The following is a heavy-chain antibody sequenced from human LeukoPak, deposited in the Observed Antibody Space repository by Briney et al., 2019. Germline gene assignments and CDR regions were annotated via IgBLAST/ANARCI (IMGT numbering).Heavy chain of an antibody. Sequence: ASETLSLTCAVYGGSFSGYYWSWIRQPPGKGLEWIGEINHSGSTNYNPSLKSRVTISVDTSKNQFSLKLSSVTAADTAVYYCARVTTTSRYYYYGMDVWGQGTTVTVSS. CDR3: ARVTTTSRYYYYGMDV. CDR2: INHSGST. D-gene: IGHD1-14*01. V-gene: IGHV4-34*01. J-gene: IGHJ6*02. CDR1: GGSFSGYY.